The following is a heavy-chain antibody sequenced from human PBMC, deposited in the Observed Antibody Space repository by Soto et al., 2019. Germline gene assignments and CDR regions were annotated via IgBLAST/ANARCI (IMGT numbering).Heavy chain of an antibody. V-gene: IGHV3-15*01. Sequence: GGSLRLSCAASGFTFSNAWMSWVRQAPGKGLEWVGRIKSKTDGGTTDYAAPVKGRFTISRDDSKNTLYLQMNSLKTEDTAVYYCTTDFLVVAAFDYWGQGTLVTVSS. CDR1: GFTFSNAW. J-gene: IGHJ4*02. CDR3: TTDFLVVAAFDY. D-gene: IGHD2-15*01. CDR2: IKSKTDGGTT.